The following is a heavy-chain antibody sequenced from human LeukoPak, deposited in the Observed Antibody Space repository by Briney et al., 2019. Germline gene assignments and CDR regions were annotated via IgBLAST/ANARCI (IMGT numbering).Heavy chain of an antibody. V-gene: IGHV4-34*01. J-gene: IGHJ4*02. CDR2: INHSGST. Sequence: SETLSLTCAVYGGSFSGYYWSWIRQPPGKGLEWIGEINHSGSTNYNPSLKSRVTISVDTSKNQFSLKLSSVTAADTAVYFCVRDSRQLGFDYWGQGTLVTVSS. D-gene: IGHD1-1*01. CDR3: VRDSRQLGFDY. CDR1: GGSFSGYY.